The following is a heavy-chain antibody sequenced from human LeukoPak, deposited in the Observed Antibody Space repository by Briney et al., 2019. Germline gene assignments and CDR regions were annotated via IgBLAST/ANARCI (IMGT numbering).Heavy chain of an antibody. CDR2: ISYDGSNK. CDR3: ARSYSSGWYDGCDY. V-gene: IGHV3-30-3*01. CDR1: GFTFSSYA. D-gene: IGHD6-19*01. J-gene: IGHJ4*02. Sequence: TGGSLRLSCAASGFTFSSYAMHWVRQAPGKGLEWVAVISYDGSNKYYADSVKGRFTISRDNSKNTLYLQMNSLRAEDTAVYYCARSYSSGWYDGCDYWGQGTLVTVSS.